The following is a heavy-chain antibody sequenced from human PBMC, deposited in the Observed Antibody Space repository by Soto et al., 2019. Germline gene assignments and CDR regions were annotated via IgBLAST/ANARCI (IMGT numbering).Heavy chain of an antibody. D-gene: IGHD3-10*01. CDR1: GFTFDDYA. J-gene: IGHJ4*02. Sequence: PGGSLRLSCAASGFTFDDYAMHWVRQAPGKGLEWVSGISWNSGSIGYADSVKGRFTISRDNAKNSLYLQMNSLRAEDTALYYCAKDLLPFGRGMSYFDYWGQGTLVTVSS. V-gene: IGHV3-9*01. CDR2: ISWNSGSI. CDR3: AKDLLPFGRGMSYFDY.